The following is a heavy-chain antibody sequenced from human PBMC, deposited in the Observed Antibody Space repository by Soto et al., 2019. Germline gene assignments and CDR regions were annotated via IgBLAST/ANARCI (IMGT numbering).Heavy chain of an antibody. Sequence: ASVKVSCKASGYTFTTYGIHWLRQAPGQRPEWMGWINAGNGNTKYSQRFQDRVTITTDTSASTAYMDLSSLRSEDTAVYYCARSGPRYCSETICYFNWLDPWGQGTLVTVSS. V-gene: IGHV1-3*01. CDR3: ARSGPRYCSETICYFNWLDP. D-gene: IGHD2-15*01. J-gene: IGHJ5*02. CDR2: INAGNGNT. CDR1: GYTFTTYG.